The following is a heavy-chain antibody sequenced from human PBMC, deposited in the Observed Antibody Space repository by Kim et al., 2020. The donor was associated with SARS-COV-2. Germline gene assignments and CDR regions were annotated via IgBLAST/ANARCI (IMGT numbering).Heavy chain of an antibody. J-gene: IGHJ4*02. D-gene: IGHD3-22*01. CDR2: INPNSGAI. CDR1: GYTFTDYF. V-gene: IGHV1-2*02. CDR3: ARGGYSNGGF. Sequence: ASVKVSCKASGYTFTDYFMHWVRQAPGQGLEWMGWINPNSGAINYAPKFQGRVTMTRDTSVNTAYMDLSRLTSDDTAVYYCARGGYSNGGFWGQGTLVTVPS.